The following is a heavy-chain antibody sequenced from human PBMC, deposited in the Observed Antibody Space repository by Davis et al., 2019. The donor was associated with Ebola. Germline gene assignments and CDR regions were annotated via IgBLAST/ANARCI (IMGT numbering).Heavy chain of an antibody. CDR1: GGSVSSGTYY. Sequence: MPSETLSLTCTVSGGSVSSGTYYWSWIRQPPGKGLDWIGYIHYSGSTIYNPSLKSRVTMSLDTSKNQFSLRLSSVTAADTAVYYCARDTSTTGWGIDYWGQGTVVTVSS. J-gene: IGHJ4*02. D-gene: IGHD6-19*01. V-gene: IGHV4-61*01. CDR3: ARDTSTTGWGIDY. CDR2: IHYSGST.